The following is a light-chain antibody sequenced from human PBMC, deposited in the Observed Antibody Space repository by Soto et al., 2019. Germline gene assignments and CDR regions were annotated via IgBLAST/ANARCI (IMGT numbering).Light chain of an antibody. CDR2: DAS. CDR1: QSVSNN. Sequence: EIVLTQSPCTLSLSPGERATLSCRASQSVSNNYLAWYQQKPGQAPRLLIYDASTRAPGIPARFTGSGSGTELTLTISSLQSDDFVVYFCQQYDIWPWTFGQGTKVDIK. J-gene: IGKJ1*01. V-gene: IGKV3-15*01. CDR3: QQYDIWPWT.